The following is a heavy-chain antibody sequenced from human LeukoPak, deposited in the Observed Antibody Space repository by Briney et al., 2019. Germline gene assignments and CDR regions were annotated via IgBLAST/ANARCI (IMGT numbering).Heavy chain of an antibody. J-gene: IGHJ4*02. CDR2: IYYSGST. CDR3: ARTRGGYVRY. V-gene: IGHV4-34*01. D-gene: IGHD2-2*01. Sequence: SSETLSLTCAVYGGSFSGYYWSWIRQPPGKGLEWIGSIYYSGSTYYNPSLKSRVTISVDTSKNQFSLKLSSVTAADTAVYYCARTRGGYVRYWGQGTLVTVSS. CDR1: GGSFSGYY.